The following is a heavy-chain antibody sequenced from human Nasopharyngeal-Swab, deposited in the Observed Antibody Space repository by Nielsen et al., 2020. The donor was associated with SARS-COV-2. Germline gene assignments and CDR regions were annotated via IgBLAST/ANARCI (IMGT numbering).Heavy chain of an antibody. CDR1: APFLTSFS. Sequence: GRSLSPACLLSAPFLTSFSMGCVSPAPGKGLEWVSGISGGGDSTHHADSVKGRSTISRDNSRKTLYLQMNSLRAEDTAVYHCAKANTRDFDYWGQGTLVTVSS. V-gene: IGHV3-23*01. J-gene: IGHJ4*02. CDR3: AKANTRDFDY. CDR2: ISGGGDST.